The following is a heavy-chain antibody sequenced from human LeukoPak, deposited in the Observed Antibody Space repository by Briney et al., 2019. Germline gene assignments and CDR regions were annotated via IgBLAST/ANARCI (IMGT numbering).Heavy chain of an antibody. V-gene: IGHV4-59*12. J-gene: IGHJ6*03. CDR3: GRLIVEPAPMYYYYIDV. CDR1: GGSISSYY. D-gene: IGHD2-2*01. CDR2: IYYSGST. Sequence: PSETLSLTCTVSGGSISSYYWSWIRQPPGKGLEWIGYIYYSGSTNYNPSLKSRVTISVDTSRTQFSLRVYSVTAADTAIYYCGRLIVEPAPMYYYYIDVWGKGTTVTVSS.